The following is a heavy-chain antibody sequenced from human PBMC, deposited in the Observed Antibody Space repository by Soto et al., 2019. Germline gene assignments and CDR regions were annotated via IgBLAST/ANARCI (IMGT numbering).Heavy chain of an antibody. CDR2: IWNDGSNV. CDR3: ARDIGDWEIFFALDI. CDR1: GFTFRNYA. J-gene: IGHJ3*02. Sequence: QVQLVESGGGVVQPGRSLRLSCAASGFTFRNYAMHWVRQAPGKGLEWVAVIWNDGSNVYYTDSVKGRFTLSRDNSMNTLILQMNSLRAEDTAVYYCARDIGDWEIFFALDIWGQGTMVTVSS. V-gene: IGHV3-33*01. D-gene: IGHD3-10*01.